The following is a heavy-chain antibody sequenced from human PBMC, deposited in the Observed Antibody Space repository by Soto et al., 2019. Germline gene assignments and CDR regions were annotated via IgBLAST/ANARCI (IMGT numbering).Heavy chain of an antibody. Sequence: XSVKICCRGSGSTFTCYYMHLVRQAPGQGLEWMGWINPNSGGTNYAQKFQGWVTMTRDTSISTAYMELSRLRSEDTAVYYCARGIGYSGYAWSYFEYWGQGTLVTAPQ. V-gene: IGHV1-2*04. CDR3: ARGIGYSGYAWSYFEY. CDR2: INPNSGGT. CDR1: GSTFTCYY. D-gene: IGHD5-12*01. J-gene: IGHJ4*02.